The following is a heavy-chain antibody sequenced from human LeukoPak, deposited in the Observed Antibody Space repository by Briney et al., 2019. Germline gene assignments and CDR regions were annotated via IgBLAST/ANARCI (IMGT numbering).Heavy chain of an antibody. J-gene: IGHJ4*02. D-gene: IGHD3-22*01. V-gene: IGHV4-31*03. CDR3: ARGPPTDYYDSSGFYYVFDY. CDR1: GGSISSGGYY. Sequence: SQTLSLTCTVSGGSISSGGYYWSWIRQHPGKGLEWIGYIYYSGSTYYNPSLKSRVTISVDTSKNQFSLKLSSVTAADTAVYFCARGPPTDYYDSSGFYYVFDYWGQGTLVTVSS. CDR2: IYYSGST.